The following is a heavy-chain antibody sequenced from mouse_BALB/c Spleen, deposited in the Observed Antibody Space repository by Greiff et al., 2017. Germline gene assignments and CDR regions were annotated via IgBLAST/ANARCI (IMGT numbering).Heavy chain of an antibody. V-gene: IGHV3-8*02. J-gene: IGHJ4*01. CDR1: GDSITSGY. D-gene: IGHD2-3*01. CDR3: ARYPNDGYYSMDY. Sequence: EVQLVESGPSLVKPSQTLSLTCSVTGDSITSGYWNWIRKFPGNKLEYMGYISYSGSTYYNPSLKSRISITRDTSKNQYYLQLNSVTTEDTATYYCARYPNDGYYSMDYWGQGTSVTVSS. CDR2: ISYSGST.